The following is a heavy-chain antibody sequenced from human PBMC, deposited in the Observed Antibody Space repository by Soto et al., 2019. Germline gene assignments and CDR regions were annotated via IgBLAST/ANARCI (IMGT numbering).Heavy chain of an antibody. Sequence: GGSLRLSCTASGFTFGDYAMSWFRQAPGKGLEWVGFIRSKAYGGTTEYAASVKGRFTISRDDSKSIAYLQMNSLKTEDTAVYYCTRDRGCSSTSCYGPTRYYFDYWGQGTLVTVSS. CDR1: GFTFGDYA. J-gene: IGHJ4*02. D-gene: IGHD2-2*01. CDR2: IRSKAYGGTT. CDR3: TRDRGCSSTSCYGPTRYYFDY. V-gene: IGHV3-49*03.